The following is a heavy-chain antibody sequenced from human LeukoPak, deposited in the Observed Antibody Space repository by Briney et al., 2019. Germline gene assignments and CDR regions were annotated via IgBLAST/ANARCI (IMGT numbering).Heavy chain of an antibody. Sequence: GGSLRLSCAASGFTFSSYGMHWVCQAPGKGLEWVAFIRYDGSNKYYADSVKGRFTISRDNSKNTLYLQMNSLRAEDTAVYYCAKDMAGNGVAFDIWGQGTMVTVSS. CDR2: IRYDGSNK. CDR1: GFTFSSYG. D-gene: IGHD6-19*01. J-gene: IGHJ3*02. V-gene: IGHV3-30*02. CDR3: AKDMAGNGVAFDI.